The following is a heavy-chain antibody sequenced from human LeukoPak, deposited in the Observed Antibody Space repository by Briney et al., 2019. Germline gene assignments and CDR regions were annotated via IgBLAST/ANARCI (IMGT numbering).Heavy chain of an antibody. CDR3: ARHVRYSDSVTYYNDY. J-gene: IGHJ4*02. D-gene: IGHD3-10*01. CDR1: GYSFTNYW. CDR2: IYPGDSDT. Sequence: GESLKISCKVSGYSFTNYWIAWVRQMPGKGLEWMGIIYPGDSDTRYSPSFQGQVTISADKSINTAYLRWSSLKASDTAMFYCARHVRYSDSVTYYNDYWGQGTLVTVSS. V-gene: IGHV5-51*01.